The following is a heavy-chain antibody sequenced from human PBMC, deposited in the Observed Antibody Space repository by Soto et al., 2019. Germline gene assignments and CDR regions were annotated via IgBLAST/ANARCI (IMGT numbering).Heavy chain of an antibody. CDR3: ARGTDIVVVVAAEWFDP. V-gene: IGHV3-7*05. D-gene: IGHD2-15*01. Sequence: GGSLRLSCAASGFTFSSYWMSWVRQAPGKGLEWVANIKQDGSEKYYVDSVKGRFTISRDNAKNSLYLQMNSLRAEDTAVYYCARGTDIVVVVAAEWFDPWGQGTLVTVSS. J-gene: IGHJ5*02. CDR2: IKQDGSEK. CDR1: GFTFSSYW.